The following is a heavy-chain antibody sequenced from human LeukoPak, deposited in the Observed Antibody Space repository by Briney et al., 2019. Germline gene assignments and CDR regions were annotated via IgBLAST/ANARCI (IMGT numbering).Heavy chain of an antibody. CDR1: GFTFSSYG. J-gene: IGHJ4*02. V-gene: IGHV3-23*01. D-gene: IGHD4-17*01. CDR2: ISGSGGST. Sequence: PGGSLRLSCAASGFTFSSYGMSWVRQAPGKGLEWVSAISGSGGSTYYADSVKGRFTISRDNSKNTLYLQMNSLRAEDTAVYYCAKNDYGAYAHYFDYWGQGTLVTVSS. CDR3: AKNDYGAYAHYFDY.